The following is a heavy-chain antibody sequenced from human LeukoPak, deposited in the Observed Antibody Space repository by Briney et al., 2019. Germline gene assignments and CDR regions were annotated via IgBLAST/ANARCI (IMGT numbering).Heavy chain of an antibody. D-gene: IGHD3-9*01. CDR2: IYPSDSYT. J-gene: IGHJ4*02. CDR1: GYSFTSYW. CDR3: ARGALTISSTLYYFDY. Sequence: GESLKISCKGSGYSFTSYWINWVRQMPGKGLEWMGRIYPSDSYTNYSPSFQGHVTISADKSISAAYLQWSSLKASDTAMYYCARGALTISSTLYYFDYWGQGTLVTVSS. V-gene: IGHV5-10-1*01.